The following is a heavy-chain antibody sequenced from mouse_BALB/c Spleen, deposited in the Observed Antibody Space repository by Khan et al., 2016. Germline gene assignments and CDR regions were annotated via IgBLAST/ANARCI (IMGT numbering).Heavy chain of an antibody. J-gene: IGHJ2*01. Sequence: VQLQQSGAELVKPGASVKLSCTASGFHIKDTYMHWVKPRPEQGLEWIGRIDPANGNTKYDPKFQGKATITADTSSNTDYLQLSSLKSEDTAFNYCARGGNYDSCFDYWCQGSTLTVSS. CDR1: GFHIKDTY. V-gene: IGHV14-3*02. CDR3: ARGGNYDSCFDY. D-gene: IGHD2-1*01. CDR2: IDPANGNT.